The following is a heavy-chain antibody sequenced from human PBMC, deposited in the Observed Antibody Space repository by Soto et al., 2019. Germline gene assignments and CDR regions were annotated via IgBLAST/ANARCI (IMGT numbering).Heavy chain of an antibody. CDR1: GFSLGTSGVG. Sequence: QITLKESGPTLVKPTQTLTLTCTFSGFSLGTSGVGVGWIRQPPGKALEWLALIYWDDDKRYSPSLNSRLTITKHTSNNQVVLTMTNMDPADTATYYCAHSRPPRLLDYWGQGTLVTVSS. V-gene: IGHV2-5*02. J-gene: IGHJ4*02. D-gene: IGHD6-6*01. CDR3: AHSRPPRLLDY. CDR2: IYWDDDK.